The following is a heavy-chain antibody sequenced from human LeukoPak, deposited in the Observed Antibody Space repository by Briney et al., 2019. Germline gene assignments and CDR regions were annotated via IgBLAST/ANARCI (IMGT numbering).Heavy chain of an antibody. Sequence: GRSLRLSCAASGFTFSSYAMHWVRQAPGKGLEWVAVISYDGSNKYYADSVRGRFTISRDNSKNTLYLQMNSLRAEDAAVYYCAKAPVTSCSGVYCYPFDYWGQGTLVTVSS. J-gene: IGHJ4*02. CDR1: GFTFSSYA. CDR2: ISYDGSNK. D-gene: IGHD2-15*01. CDR3: AKAPVTSCSGVYCYPFDY. V-gene: IGHV3-30*04.